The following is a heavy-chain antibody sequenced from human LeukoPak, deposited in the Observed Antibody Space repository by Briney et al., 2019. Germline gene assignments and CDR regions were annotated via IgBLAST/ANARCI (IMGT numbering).Heavy chain of an antibody. CDR3: GKXLRYSSSWHSGDY. D-gene: IGHD6-13*01. J-gene: IGHJ4*02. CDR2: IRYDGSNK. CDR1: GFTFSNYG. Sequence: GGSLRLSCAASGFTFSNYGMHWVRQAPGKGLEWVAFIRYDGSNKYYADFVKGRFSISRDISNNTLYLQMNSLRTDDTAVYFCGKXLRYSSSWHSGDYWGQGSLVIVSS. V-gene: IGHV3-30*02.